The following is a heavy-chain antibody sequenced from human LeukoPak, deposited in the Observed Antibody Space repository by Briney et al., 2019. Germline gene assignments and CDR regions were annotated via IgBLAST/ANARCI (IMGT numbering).Heavy chain of an antibody. Sequence: ASVKVSCKASGYTFTSHYIHWVRQDPGQGLEWMGIINPGGGTTTYAQKFQGRVTMTKDTSTSTVNMELSSLRSEDTAVYYCARDEAYCSGGRCYPFDYWGQGTLVTVSS. CDR3: ARDEAYCSGGRCYPFDY. J-gene: IGHJ4*02. CDR1: GYTFTSHY. V-gene: IGHV1-46*01. D-gene: IGHD2-15*01. CDR2: INPGGGTT.